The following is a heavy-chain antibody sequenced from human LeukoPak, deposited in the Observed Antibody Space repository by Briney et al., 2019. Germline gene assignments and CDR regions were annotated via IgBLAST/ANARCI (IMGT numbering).Heavy chain of an antibody. J-gene: IGHJ4*02. CDR1: GFTFSSYA. Sequence: GGSLRLSCAASGFTFSSYAMHWVRQAPGKGLEWVAVISYDGSDKYYADSVKGRFTISRDNSKNTLYLQMNSLRAEDTAVYYCAREMSITMIVVVTPPFDYWGQGTLVTVSS. CDR3: AREMSITMIVVVTPPFDY. V-gene: IGHV3-30-3*01. CDR2: ISYDGSDK. D-gene: IGHD3-22*01.